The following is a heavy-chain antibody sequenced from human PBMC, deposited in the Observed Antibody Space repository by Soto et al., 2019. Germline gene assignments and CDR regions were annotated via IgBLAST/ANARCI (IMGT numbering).Heavy chain of an antibody. Sequence: QITLKESGPTLVKPTQTLTLTCTFSGFSLSTSEVGVGWIRQPPGKALEWLALIYWDDDKRYSPSLKSRLTITKDTSKNQVVLTMTNMDPVDTATDYCAHRFDWYYFNYWGQGTLVTVSS. V-gene: IGHV2-5*02. CDR1: GFSLSTSEVG. CDR3: AHRFDWYYFNY. CDR2: IYWDDDK. J-gene: IGHJ4*02. D-gene: IGHD3-9*01.